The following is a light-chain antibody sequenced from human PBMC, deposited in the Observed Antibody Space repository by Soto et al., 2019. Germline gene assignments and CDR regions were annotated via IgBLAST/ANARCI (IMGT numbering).Light chain of an antibody. CDR1: RSVSSN. CDR3: QQYNNWPSIT. J-gene: IGKJ5*01. CDR2: GAS. Sequence: EIVMSQSPGTLSVAPGERATLSLRASRSVSSNLAWYQQRPGQAPRLLIYGASTRATGIPARFSGSGPGTEFTLTISSLQSEDFAVYYCQQYNNWPSITFGQGTRLEIK. V-gene: IGKV3-15*01.